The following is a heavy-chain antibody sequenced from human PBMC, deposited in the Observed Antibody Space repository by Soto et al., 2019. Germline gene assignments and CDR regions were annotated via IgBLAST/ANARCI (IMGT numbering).Heavy chain of an antibody. V-gene: IGHV3-33*01. J-gene: IGHJ4*02. D-gene: IGHD4-17*01. CDR3: ARDSPSDYGDYYSGCFDY. CDR1: GFTFSSYG. CDR2: IWYDGSNK. Sequence: GGSLRLSCAASGFTFSSYGMHWVRQAPGKGLEWVAVIWYDGSNKYYADSVKGRFTISRDNSKNTLYLQMNSLRAEDTAVYYCARDSPSDYGDYYSGCFDYWGQGTLVTVSS.